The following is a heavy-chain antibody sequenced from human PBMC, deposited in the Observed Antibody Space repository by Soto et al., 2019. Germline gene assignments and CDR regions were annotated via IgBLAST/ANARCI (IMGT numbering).Heavy chain of an antibody. J-gene: IGHJ3*02. V-gene: IGHV1-18*01. Sequence: GASVKVSCKASGYTFTIYAINWVRQAPGQGFDWMGWISVYNGNTKYAQKFQDRVVMTTDTSTSTVYMELRSLRSDDTAVYYCARDMVGAVDAFDIWGQGTMVTVSS. CDR2: ISVYNGNT. CDR1: GYTFTIYA. D-gene: IGHD1-26*01. CDR3: ARDMVGAVDAFDI.